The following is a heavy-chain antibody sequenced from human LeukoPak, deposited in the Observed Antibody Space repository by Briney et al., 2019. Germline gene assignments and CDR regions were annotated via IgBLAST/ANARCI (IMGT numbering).Heavy chain of an antibody. Sequence: PSETLSLTCTVSGGSIRDYYWSWIRQPPGKGLEWIGYIYNTGTTNYNPSLKSRVTISVDTSKSQFSLTLSSVTAADTAVYYCARNGEAVAGTSFFAYWGQGTLVTVSS. CDR1: GGSIRDYY. V-gene: IGHV4-59*01. CDR2: IYNTGTT. J-gene: IGHJ4*02. D-gene: IGHD6-19*01. CDR3: ARNGEAVAGTSFFAY.